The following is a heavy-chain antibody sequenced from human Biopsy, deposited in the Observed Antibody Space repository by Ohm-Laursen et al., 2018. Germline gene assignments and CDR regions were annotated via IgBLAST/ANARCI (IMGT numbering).Heavy chain of an antibody. CDR3: ARDVVGRGASFFDF. J-gene: IGHJ4*02. CDR1: GYTFGDYG. D-gene: IGHD1-26*01. V-gene: IGHV1-18*01. CDR2: ISVYNGNT. Sequence: SSVKVSCKASGYTFGDYGISWVRQAPGQGLERMGWISVYNGNTDYPHKFQGRVTLTTDTSTSTAYMELRSLTSDDTAIYYCARDVVGRGASFFDFWGQGTSVTVSS.